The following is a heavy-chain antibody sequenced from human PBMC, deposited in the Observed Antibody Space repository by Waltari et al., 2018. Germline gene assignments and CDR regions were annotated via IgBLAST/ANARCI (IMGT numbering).Heavy chain of an antibody. CDR1: GDSTSSTYW. Sequence: QLQQSGPGLVKPSGTLPLTCAVSGDSTSSTYWWSWVRQSPGKGLEWIGQVHGSGKTNYNPSFASRVSVTLHTSANQFSLRVTSATAADTAVYYCGRDRGRGLYLDSWGQGTLVTVSP. CDR2: VHGSGKT. D-gene: IGHD2-15*01. V-gene: IGHV4-4*02. CDR3: GRDRGRGLYLDS. J-gene: IGHJ4*02.